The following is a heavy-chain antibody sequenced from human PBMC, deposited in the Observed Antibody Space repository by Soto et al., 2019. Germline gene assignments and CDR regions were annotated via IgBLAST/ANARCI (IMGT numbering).Heavy chain of an antibody. CDR3: ARNPEFSHPDYYYGMDV. V-gene: IGHV4-31*03. CDR1: GGSIISGGYY. D-gene: IGHD3-16*02. Sequence: SETMSLTCTVSGGSIISGGYYWSWIRQHPGKGLEWIGYIYYSGSTYYNPSLKSRVTISVDTSKNQFSLKLSSVTAADTAVYYCARNPEFSHPDYYYGMDVWGQGTTVTVSS. J-gene: IGHJ6*02. CDR2: IYYSGST.